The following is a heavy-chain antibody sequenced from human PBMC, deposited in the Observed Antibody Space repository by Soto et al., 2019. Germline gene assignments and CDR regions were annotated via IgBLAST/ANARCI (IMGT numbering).Heavy chain of an antibody. V-gene: IGHV4-39*07. D-gene: IGHD6-13*01. J-gene: IGHJ6*02. CDR3: ARDRSSSWSRYYYYGMDV. Sequence: PSETLSLTCAVSGGSISGSYYYWGWLRQSPGKGPEWIGSVFYTGFTSYNPSLESRVSVSVDTSKNQFSLKLSSVTAADTAVYYCARDRSSSWSRYYYYGMDVWGQGTTVTVSS. CDR1: GGSISGSYYY. CDR2: VFYTGFT.